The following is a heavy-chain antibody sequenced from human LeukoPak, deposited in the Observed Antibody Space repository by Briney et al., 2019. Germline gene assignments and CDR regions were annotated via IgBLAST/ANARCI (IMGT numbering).Heavy chain of an antibody. CDR1: GGSISSYY. J-gene: IGHJ4*02. Sequence: SETLSLTCTVSGGSISSYYWSWIRQPPGKGLEWIGYIYYSGSTNYNPSLKSRVTISVDTSKNQFSLKLSSVTAADTAVYYCARGGGVGYYYDSSGYYYGGTFDYWGQGTLVTVSS. D-gene: IGHD3-22*01. CDR2: IYYSGST. CDR3: ARGGGVGYYYDSSGYYYGGTFDY. V-gene: IGHV4-59*01.